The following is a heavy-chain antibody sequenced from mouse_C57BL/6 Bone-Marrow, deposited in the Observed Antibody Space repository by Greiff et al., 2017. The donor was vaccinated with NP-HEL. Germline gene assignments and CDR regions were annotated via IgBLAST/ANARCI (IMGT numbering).Heavy chain of an antibody. Sequence: EVMLVESGGDLVKPGGSLKLSCAASGFTFSSYGMSWVRQTPDKRLEWVATISSGGSYTYYPDSVKGRFTISSDNAKNTLYLQMSSLKSEDTARDYCARHPPSNSYAMDYWGQGTSGTVSS. V-gene: IGHV5-6*01. J-gene: IGHJ4*01. D-gene: IGHD2-5*01. CDR1: GFTFSSYG. CDR2: ISSGGSYT. CDR3: ARHPPSNSYAMDY.